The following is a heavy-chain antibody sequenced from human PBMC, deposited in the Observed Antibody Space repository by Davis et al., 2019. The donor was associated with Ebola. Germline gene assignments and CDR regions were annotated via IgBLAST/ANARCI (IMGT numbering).Heavy chain of an antibody. J-gene: IGHJ4*02. Sequence: ASVKVSCKASGYTFTSYGISWVRQAPGQGLEWMGWISAYNGNTNYAQKLQGRVTMTTDTSTSTAYMELRSLRSDDTAVYYCARGRSMVATQIGLRYWGQGTLVTVSS. CDR2: ISAYNGNT. CDR3: ARGRSMVATQIGLRY. CDR1: GYTFTSYG. D-gene: IGHD5-12*01. V-gene: IGHV1-18*01.